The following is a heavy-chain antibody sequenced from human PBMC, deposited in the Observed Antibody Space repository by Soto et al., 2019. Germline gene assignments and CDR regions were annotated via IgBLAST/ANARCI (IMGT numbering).Heavy chain of an antibody. Sequence: GGSLRLSCAASGFTFTSYEMNWVRQAPGKGLEWVSFISSSGSTIDYADSVKGRFTISRDNAKNSLYLQMNSLRAEDTAVYYCARSWGVYCSSTSCYSPWFDPWGQGTLVTVSS. CDR3: ARSWGVYCSSTSCYSPWFDP. CDR1: GFTFTSYE. V-gene: IGHV3-48*03. D-gene: IGHD2-2*02. CDR2: ISSSGSTI. J-gene: IGHJ5*02.